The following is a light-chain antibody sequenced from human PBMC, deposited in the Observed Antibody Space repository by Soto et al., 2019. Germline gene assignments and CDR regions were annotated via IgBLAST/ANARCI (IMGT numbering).Light chain of an antibody. CDR2: GAS. Sequence: SVLTQSPDTLSLSPGQRATLSCRASQRVGTNSLAWYQQKPGQAPRPLIYGASSRATGIPDRFSGSGSGTDFTLTISRLEPEDFAVYYCQQYGSSHTFGQGTRLEVK. V-gene: IGKV3-20*01. CDR3: QQYGSSHT. J-gene: IGKJ5*01. CDR1: QRVGTNS.